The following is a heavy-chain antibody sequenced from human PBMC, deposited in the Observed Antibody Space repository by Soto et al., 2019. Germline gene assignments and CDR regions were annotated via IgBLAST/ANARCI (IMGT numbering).Heavy chain of an antibody. CDR1: GYVFSDYY. CDR2: INPRGGVT. V-gene: IGHV1-46*01. CDR3: GKSGGFDGGGDS. J-gene: IGHJ4*02. Sequence: QVQLVQSGAEVKKPGASIKVSCKASGYVFSDYYIHWFRQAPGHGLEWVAVINPRGGVTRYAQKFQGRLAVTSDTSTSTVYMQLSSLRSDDTAVFYCGKSGGFDGGGDSWGQGTLVTVSS. D-gene: IGHD5-12*01.